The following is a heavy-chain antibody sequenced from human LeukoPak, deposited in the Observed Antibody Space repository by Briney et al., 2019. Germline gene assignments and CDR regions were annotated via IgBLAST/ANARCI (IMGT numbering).Heavy chain of an antibody. D-gene: IGHD1-26*01. Sequence: SETLSLTCTVSGVSINTYYASWIRQAPGKGLGFIGFIYNGGNTNYNPSLKSRATPSVDTSNNQFSLRLTSVTAADTAMYYCAAGPWELDFWGQGTLVTVSS. CDR2: IYNGGNT. J-gene: IGHJ4*02. CDR1: GVSINTYY. CDR3: AAGPWELDF. V-gene: IGHV4-4*09.